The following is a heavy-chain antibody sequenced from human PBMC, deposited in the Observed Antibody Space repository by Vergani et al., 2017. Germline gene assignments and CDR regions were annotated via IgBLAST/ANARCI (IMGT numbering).Heavy chain of an antibody. CDR3: ARNLGYVSSRSLKYYYYMDV. D-gene: IGHD5-18*01. V-gene: IGHV3-11*04. Sequence: QVQLVESGGGLVKPGGSLRLSCAASGFTFSDYYMSWIRQAPGKGLEWVSYISSSGSTIYYADSVKGRFTISRDNAKNSLYLQMNSLRAEDTAVYYCARNLGYVSSRSLKYYYYMDVWGKGTTVTVSS. J-gene: IGHJ6*03. CDR1: GFTFSDYY. CDR2: ISSSGSTI.